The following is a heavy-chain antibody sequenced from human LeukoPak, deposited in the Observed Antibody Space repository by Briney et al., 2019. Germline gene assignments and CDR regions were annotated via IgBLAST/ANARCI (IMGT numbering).Heavy chain of an antibody. CDR3: AREVPYYDILTGYYHNWFDP. J-gene: IGHJ5*02. V-gene: IGHV3-23*01. D-gene: IGHD3-9*01. CDR2: ISGSGGST. Sequence: GGSLRLSCAASGFTFSSYAMSWVRQAPGKGLGWVSAISGSGGSTYYADSVKGRFTISRDNSKNTLYLQMNSLRAEDTAVYYCAREVPYYDILTGYYHNWFDPWGQGTLVTVSS. CDR1: GFTFSSYA.